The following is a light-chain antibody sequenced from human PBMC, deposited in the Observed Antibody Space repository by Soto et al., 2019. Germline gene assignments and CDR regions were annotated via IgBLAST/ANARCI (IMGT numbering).Light chain of an antibody. CDR2: EVN. V-gene: IGLV2-18*01. Sequence: QSVLTQPPSVSGSPGQSVTISCTGTSSDVGSYNRLSWYQQPPGTAPKLIMYEVNTRPSGVPDRVSGSKSGSTASLTISGLQAEDEADYYCSLYISGSTYVFGTGTKLTVL. J-gene: IGLJ1*01. CDR3: SLYISGSTYV. CDR1: SSDVGSYNR.